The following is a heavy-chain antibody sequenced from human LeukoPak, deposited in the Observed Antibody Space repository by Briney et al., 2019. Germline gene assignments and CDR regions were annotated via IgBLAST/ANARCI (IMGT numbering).Heavy chain of an antibody. CDR1: GFTFSSYS. D-gene: IGHD3-10*02. Sequence: GGSLRLSCAASGFTFSSYSMNWVRQAPGKGLEWVSSISSSSSYIYYADSVKGRFTISRDNAKNSLFLQMNTLTAEDTAVYYCARGALHVFDYWGQGTPVTVSS. V-gene: IGHV3-21*01. CDR2: ISSSSSYI. CDR3: ARGALHVFDY. J-gene: IGHJ4*02.